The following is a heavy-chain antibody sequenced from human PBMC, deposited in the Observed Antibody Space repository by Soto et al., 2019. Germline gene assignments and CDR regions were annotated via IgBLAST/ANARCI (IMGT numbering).Heavy chain of an antibody. J-gene: IGHJ4*02. CDR1: GGSFSGYY. Sequence: QVQLQQWGAGLLKPSETLSLTCAVYGGSFSGYYWSWIRQPPGKGLEWIGEINHSGSTNYNPSLRSRVTISVDTSKNQFSLKLGSVTAADTAVYYCAGTSRGYSGYESVNFDYWGQGTLVTVSS. CDR2: INHSGST. V-gene: IGHV4-34*01. CDR3: AGTSRGYSGYESVNFDY. D-gene: IGHD5-12*01.